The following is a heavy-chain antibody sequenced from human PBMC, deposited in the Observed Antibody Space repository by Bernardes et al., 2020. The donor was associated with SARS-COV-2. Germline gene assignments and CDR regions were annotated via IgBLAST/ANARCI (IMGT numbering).Heavy chain of an antibody. CDR1: GGSLSDYY. V-gene: IGHV4-34*01. CDR3: ARMHKRVSMIVVVITAVSNWFDP. J-gene: IGHJ5*02. CDR2: IDHSGST. D-gene: IGHD3-22*01. Sequence: SETLSLTCAVYGGSLSDYYWSWIRQSPGKGLEWIGEIDHSGSTNYSPSLKSRVTMAIDTSKNQFSLRLTSVTAADTAVYYCARMHKRVSMIVVVITAVSNWFDPWGQGTLVTVSS.